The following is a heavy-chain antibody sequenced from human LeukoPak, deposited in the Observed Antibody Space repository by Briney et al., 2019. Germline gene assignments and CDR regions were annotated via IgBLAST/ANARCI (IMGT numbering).Heavy chain of an antibody. CDR3: ARGGYSGSYYRFS. Sequence: GGSLRLSCAASGLTFSDSWIHWVRQAPGKGPEWLSRTSKDGSDTVYADSAKGRLTASRDNAKNTVYLELTNLRPDDTALYYCARGGYSGSYYRFSWGRGTLVTVAS. CDR2: TSKDGSDT. CDR1: GLTFSDSW. D-gene: IGHD6-25*01. V-gene: IGHV3-74*01. J-gene: IGHJ4*02.